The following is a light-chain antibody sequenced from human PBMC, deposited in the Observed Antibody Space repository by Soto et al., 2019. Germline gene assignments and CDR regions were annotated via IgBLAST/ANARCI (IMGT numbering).Light chain of an antibody. CDR2: DVN. CDR3: SSYTTSNTWV. J-gene: IGLJ3*02. Sequence: QSALTQPASMSRSPGQSMTISCTGTSGDVGGYDYASWYQQHPGKVPKLIIFDVNSRASGVSDRFSGSKSGNTASLTISGLQAEDEADYYCSSYTTSNTWVFGGGTKVTVL. V-gene: IGLV2-14*03. CDR1: SGDVGGYDY.